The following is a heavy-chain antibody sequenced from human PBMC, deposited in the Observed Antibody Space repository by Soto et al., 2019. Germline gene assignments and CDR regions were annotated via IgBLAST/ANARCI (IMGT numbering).Heavy chain of an antibody. CDR2: IIPIFGTA. J-gene: IGHJ4*02. CDR3: ARDSTVRPYYYDSSGYFRLDY. V-gene: IGHV1-69*01. D-gene: IGHD3-22*01. CDR1: GGTFSSYA. Sequence: QVQLVQSGAEVKKPGSSVKVSCKASGGTFSSYAISWVRQAPGQGLEWMGGIIPIFGTANYAKKFQGRVTITADESTSTAYMELSSLRSEDTAVYYCARDSTVRPYYYDSSGYFRLDYWGQGTLVTVSS.